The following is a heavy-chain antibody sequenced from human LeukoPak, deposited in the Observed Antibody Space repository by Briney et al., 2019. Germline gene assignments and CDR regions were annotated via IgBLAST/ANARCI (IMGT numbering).Heavy chain of an antibody. J-gene: IGHJ4*02. Sequence: GGSLRLSCAASGFTFSSYAMSWVRQAPGKGLEWVSGISGSGGSTYYADSVKGRFTISRDNSKNTLYLQMNSLRAEDTAVYYCAKSPRSDILPGYSSYCFDFWGQGTLVTVSS. D-gene: IGHD3-9*01. CDR1: GFTFSSYA. CDR3: AKSPRSDILPGYSSYCFDF. CDR2: ISGSGGST. V-gene: IGHV3-23*01.